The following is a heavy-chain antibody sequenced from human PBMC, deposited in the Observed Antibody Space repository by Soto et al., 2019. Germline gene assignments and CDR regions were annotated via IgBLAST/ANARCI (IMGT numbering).Heavy chain of an antibody. CDR1: GFTFSSYG. CDR2: ISYDGSNK. CDR3: AKEEFYSSGWYGSLWAIDY. V-gene: IGHV3-30*18. J-gene: IGHJ4*02. Sequence: GSLRLSCAASGFTFSSYGMHWVRQAPGKGLEWVAVISYDGSNKYYADSVKGRFTISRDNSKNTLYLQMNSLRAEDTAVYYCAKEEFYSSGWYGSLWAIDYWGQGTLVTVSS. D-gene: IGHD6-19*01.